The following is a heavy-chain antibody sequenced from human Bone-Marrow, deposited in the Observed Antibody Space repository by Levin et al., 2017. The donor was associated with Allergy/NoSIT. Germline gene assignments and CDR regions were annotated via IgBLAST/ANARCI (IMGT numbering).Heavy chain of an antibody. V-gene: IGHV1-2*02. CDR1: GYSFIDYY. CDR3: ARVTPPSGLQYFDWSTFNS. CDR2: TNPKSGYT. D-gene: IGHD3-9*01. J-gene: IGHJ4*02. Sequence: PRASVKVSCKASGYSFIDYYIHWVRQAPGQGLEWMAWTNPKSGYTNFAQRFQGRVTMTRDTSISTAYMQLNSLTSDDTAVYFCARVTPPSGLQYFDWSTFNSWGQGTLVTVSS.